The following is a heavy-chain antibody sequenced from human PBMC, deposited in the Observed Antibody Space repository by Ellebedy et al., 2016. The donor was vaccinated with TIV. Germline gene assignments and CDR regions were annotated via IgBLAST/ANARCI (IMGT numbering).Heavy chain of an antibody. D-gene: IGHD5-24*01. J-gene: IGHJ5*02. CDR2: IWYDGSNK. CDR3: AAERDGNGRQALGT. CDR1: GFTFSSYG. V-gene: IGHV3-33*01. Sequence: GESLKISCAASGFTFSSYGMHWVRQAPGKGLEWVAVIWYDGSNKYYADSVKGRFTISRDNSKNTLYLQMRSLRVEDTALYTCAAERDGNGRQALGTWGQGAQVTVSA.